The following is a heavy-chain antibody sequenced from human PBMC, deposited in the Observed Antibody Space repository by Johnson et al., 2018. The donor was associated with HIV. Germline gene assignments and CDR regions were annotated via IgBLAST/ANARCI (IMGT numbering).Heavy chain of an antibody. CDR3: ARERRAGVKGAFDI. CDR2: IRSDGSNK. V-gene: IGHV3-30*04. D-gene: IGHD2-21*01. Sequence: QVQLVESGGGVVQPGRSLRLSCAASGFTFSSYAMHWVRQAPGKGLEWVAFIRSDGSNKYYADSVKGRFTISRDNSKNTLYLQMNSLRAEDTAVYYCARERRAGVKGAFDIWGQGTMVTVSS. J-gene: IGHJ3*02. CDR1: GFTFSSYA.